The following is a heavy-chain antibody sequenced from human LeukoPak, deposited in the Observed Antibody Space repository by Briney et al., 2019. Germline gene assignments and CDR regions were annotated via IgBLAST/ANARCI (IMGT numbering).Heavy chain of an antibody. J-gene: IGHJ3*02. CDR3: AREGLIGGSSRNDAFDI. Sequence: ASVKVSCKASGYTFTCYYMHWVRQAPGQGLEWMGWINPNSGGTNYAQKFQGRVTMTRDTSISTAYMEVSRLRSDDTAVYYCAREGLIGGSSRNDAFDIWGQGTMVTVSS. CDR1: GYTFTCYY. D-gene: IGHD1-26*01. V-gene: IGHV1-2*02. CDR2: INPNSGGT.